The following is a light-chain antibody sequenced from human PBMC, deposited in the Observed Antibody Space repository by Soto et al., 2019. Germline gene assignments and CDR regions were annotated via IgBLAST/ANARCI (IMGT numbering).Light chain of an antibody. CDR1: QSVSGNY. V-gene: IGKV3-20*01. J-gene: IGKJ2*01. Sequence: EIVLTQSPGTLSLSPGERATLSCRASQSVSGNYLAWYQQKPRQSPRLLIYGSSDKATGMPDRFSGSGSATNLTLPMTRVEPEDFAVYYCQQYGSATPYTFGHGTKLEIK. CDR2: GSS. CDR3: QQYGSATPYT.